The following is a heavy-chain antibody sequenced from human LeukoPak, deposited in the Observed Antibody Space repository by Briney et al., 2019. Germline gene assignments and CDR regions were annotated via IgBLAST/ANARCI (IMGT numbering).Heavy chain of an antibody. Sequence: GESLKISCKGSGYSFTSYWIGWVRQMPGKGLEWMGIIYPGDSDTRYSPSFQGQATISADKSISTAYLQWSSLKASDTAMYYCARTYYYDSSGYSPQFDYWGQGTLVTVSS. CDR2: IYPGDSDT. J-gene: IGHJ4*02. CDR3: ARTYYYDSSGYSPQFDY. CDR1: GYSFTSYW. D-gene: IGHD3-22*01. V-gene: IGHV5-51*01.